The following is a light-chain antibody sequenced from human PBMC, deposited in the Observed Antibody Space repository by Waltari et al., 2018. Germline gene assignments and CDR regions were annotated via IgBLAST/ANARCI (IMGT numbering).Light chain of an antibody. Sequence: EIVLTQSPATLSLSPGEGATLCCRASQSVSSQLVWYQQKRGQAPRLLIYDASNRATGIPARFSGSGSGTDFTLTISSLEPEDFAVYYCQQCNNSPPTFGQGTKVEIK. CDR1: QSVSSQ. V-gene: IGKV3-11*01. CDR3: QQCNNSPPT. J-gene: IGKJ1*01. CDR2: DAS.